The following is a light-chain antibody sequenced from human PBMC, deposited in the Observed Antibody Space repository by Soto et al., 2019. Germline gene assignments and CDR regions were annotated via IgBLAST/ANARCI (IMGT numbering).Light chain of an antibody. CDR1: SSDVGDYDF. J-gene: IGLJ2*01. CDR3: SSFTSTSTLVV. Sequence: QSALTQPASVSGSPGQSFTISCTRSSSDVGDYDFVSWYQQHPGKAPNLIIYEVSDRTSGVSNRFSGSKSGNTASLTISGLHAEDDAHYCCSSFTSTSTLVVFGGGTKLTVL. V-gene: IGLV2-14*01. CDR2: EVS.